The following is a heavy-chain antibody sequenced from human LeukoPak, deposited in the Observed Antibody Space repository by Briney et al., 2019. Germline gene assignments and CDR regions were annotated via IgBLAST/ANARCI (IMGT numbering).Heavy chain of an antibody. Sequence: GESLQISCKGSGYSFTSYWIGWVRPMPGKGLEWMGIIYPGDSDTRYSPSFQGQVTISADKSISTAYLQWSSLKASDTAMYYCARLRYSSSWYGEFDYWGQGTLVTVSS. D-gene: IGHD6-13*01. CDR1: GYSFTSYW. CDR3: ARLRYSSSWYGEFDY. J-gene: IGHJ4*02. CDR2: IYPGDSDT. V-gene: IGHV5-51*01.